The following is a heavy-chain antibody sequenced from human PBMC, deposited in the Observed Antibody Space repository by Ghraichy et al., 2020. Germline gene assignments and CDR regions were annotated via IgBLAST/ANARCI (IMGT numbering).Heavy chain of an antibody. CDR1: GYSISSGYY. J-gene: IGHJ6*03. Sequence: SETLSLTCTVSGYSISSGYYWGWIRQPPGKGLEWIGSIYHSGSTYYNPSLKSRVTISVDTSKNQFSLKLSSVTAADTAVYYCARVCGDYNYYMDVWGKGTTVTVSS. V-gene: IGHV4-38-2*02. D-gene: IGHD4-17*01. CDR3: ARVCGDYNYYMDV. CDR2: IYHSGST.